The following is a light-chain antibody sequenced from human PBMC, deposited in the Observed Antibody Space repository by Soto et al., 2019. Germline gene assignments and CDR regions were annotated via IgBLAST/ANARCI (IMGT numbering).Light chain of an antibody. CDR2: DAS. CDR1: QSVSSY. Sequence: EIVLTQSPATLSLSPGERATLSCRASQSVSSYLAWYQQKPGQAPRLLIYDASNKATGIPAMFSGSGSWTDCTPTISSLEPEDFAVYDCQQRSNWLTFGGGTKVEVK. V-gene: IGKV3-11*01. CDR3: QQRSNWLT. J-gene: IGKJ4*01.